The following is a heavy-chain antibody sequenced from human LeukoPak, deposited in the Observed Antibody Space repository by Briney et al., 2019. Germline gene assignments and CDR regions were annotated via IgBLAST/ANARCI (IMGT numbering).Heavy chain of an antibody. CDR2: IYTSGST. V-gene: IGHV4-61*02. CDR3: ARDVDSSGYYFDY. CDR1: GGSISSGSYY. D-gene: IGHD3-22*01. Sequence: PSQTLSLTCTVSGGSISSGSYYWSWIRQPPGKGLEWIGRIYTSGSTNYNPSLKSRVTISVDTSKNQFSLKLSSVTAADTAVYYCARDVDSSGYYFDYWGQGTLVTVSS. J-gene: IGHJ4*02.